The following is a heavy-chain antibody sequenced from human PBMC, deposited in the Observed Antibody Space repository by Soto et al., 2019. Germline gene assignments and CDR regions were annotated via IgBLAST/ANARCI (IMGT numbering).Heavy chain of an antibody. D-gene: IGHD1-26*01. Sequence: QVQLVQSGAEVKKPGSSVKVSCKASGGTFSSYSINWVRQAPGQGLEWMGEIIPIFGTANYAQKLQGRVTITADESTSTAYMELSTLRSADSVVYYCARDGGRHSGGIDYWGQGTLVTVSS. J-gene: IGHJ4*02. CDR2: IIPIFGTA. CDR1: GGTFSSYS. CDR3: ARDGGRHSGGIDY. V-gene: IGHV1-69*01.